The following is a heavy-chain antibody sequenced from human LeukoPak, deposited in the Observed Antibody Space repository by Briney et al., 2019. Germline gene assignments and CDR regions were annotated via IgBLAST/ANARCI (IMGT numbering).Heavy chain of an antibody. V-gene: IGHV3-73*01. CDR3: TRAGRHYDPFDY. J-gene: IGHJ4*02. Sequence: PGGSLRLSCAASGFTFSGSAMHWVRQASGKGLEWVGRIRSKANSYATAYAASVKGRFTISRDDSKNTAYLQMNSLKTEDTAVYYCTRAGRHYDPFDYWGQGTLVTVSS. CDR1: GFTFSGSA. CDR2: IRSKANSYAT. D-gene: IGHD3-22*01.